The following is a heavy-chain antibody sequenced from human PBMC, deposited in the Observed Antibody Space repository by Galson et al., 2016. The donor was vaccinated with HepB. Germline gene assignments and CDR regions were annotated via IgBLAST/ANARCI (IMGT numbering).Heavy chain of an antibody. CDR2: IYHSGST. Sequence: TLSLTCAVSGGSISSGAYSWSWIRQPPGKGLEWIGYIYHSGSTYHNPSLKSRVSISVDRSKNQFPLKLSSVTAADTAVYYCARVSMVRGVFPDYWGQGTLVTVSS. CDR1: GGSISSGAYS. CDR3: ARVSMVRGVFPDY. J-gene: IGHJ4*02. V-gene: IGHV4-30-2*01. D-gene: IGHD3-10*01.